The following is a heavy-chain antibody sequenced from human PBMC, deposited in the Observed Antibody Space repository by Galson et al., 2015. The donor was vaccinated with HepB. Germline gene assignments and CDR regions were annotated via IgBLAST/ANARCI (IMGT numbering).Heavy chain of an antibody. CDR1: GFTFNSYV. CDR3: ARDLRDILTGVDY. V-gene: IGHV3-30*03. CDR2: ISHDGNNK. D-gene: IGHD3-9*01. Sequence: SLRLSCAASGFTFNSYVMHWVRQAPGKGLAWVAVISHDGNNKIYADSVKGRFTISRDNSKNTLYLQMNSLRAEDTAVYYCARDLRDILTGVDYWGQGTLVTVSS. J-gene: IGHJ4*02.